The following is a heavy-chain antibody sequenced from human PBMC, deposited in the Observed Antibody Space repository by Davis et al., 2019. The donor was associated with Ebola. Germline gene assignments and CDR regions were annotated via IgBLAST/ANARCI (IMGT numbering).Heavy chain of an antibody. CDR1: GYTFTGYY. V-gene: IGHV1-2*06. CDR2: INPNSGGT. Sequence: ASVKVSCKASGYTFTGYYMHWVRQAPGQGLEWMGRINPNSGGTNYAQKFQGRVTMTRDTSISTAYMELRRLRSDDTAVYFCARALWGYDNSGSYSGGWYFFDYWGQGAQVTVSS. J-gene: IGHJ4*02. D-gene: IGHD3-22*01. CDR3: ARALWGYDNSGSYSGGWYFFDY.